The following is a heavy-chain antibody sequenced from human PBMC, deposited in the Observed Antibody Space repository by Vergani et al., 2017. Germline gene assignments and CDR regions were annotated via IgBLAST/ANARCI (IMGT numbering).Heavy chain of an antibody. CDR1: GGSMSGYY. CDR3: ASDTHSGQRADR. J-gene: IGHJ5*02. Sequence: QVRLQESGPGLVKPSETLSLTCSVSGGSMSGYYWSWIRQPPGKELEWIGYMYHSGSTNYNPSLETRVTISVDTSKNQFSLTMTSVTAADTAVYYCASDTHSGQRADRLGQGILVTVTS. D-gene: IGHD6-19*01. CDR2: MYHSGST. V-gene: IGHV4-59*01.